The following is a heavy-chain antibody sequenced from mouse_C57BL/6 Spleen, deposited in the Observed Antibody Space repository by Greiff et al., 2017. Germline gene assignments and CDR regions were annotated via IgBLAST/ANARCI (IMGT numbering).Heavy chain of an antibody. J-gene: IGHJ1*03. D-gene: IGHD2-14*01. CDR3: TRDRSYWYFDV. CDR2: ISSGGDYI. CDR1: GFTFSSYA. Sequence: DVMLVESGEGLVKPGGSLKLSCAASGFTFSSYAMSWVRQTPEKRLEWVAYISSGGDYIYYADTVKGRFTISRDNARNTLYLQMSSLKSEDTAMYYCTRDRSYWYFDVWGTGTTVTVSS. V-gene: IGHV5-9-1*02.